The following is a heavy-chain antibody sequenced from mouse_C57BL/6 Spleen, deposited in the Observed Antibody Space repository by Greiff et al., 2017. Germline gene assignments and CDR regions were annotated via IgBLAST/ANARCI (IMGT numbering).Heavy chain of an antibody. CDR2: ISDGGSYT. CDR3: ARGYSNYGYFDV. Sequence: EVQRVESGGGLVKPGGSLKLSCAASGFTFSSYAMSWVRQTPEKRLEWVATISDGGSYTYYPDNVKGRFTISRDNAKNNLYLQMSHLKSEDTAMYYCARGYSNYGYFDVWGTGTTVTVSS. J-gene: IGHJ1*03. V-gene: IGHV5-4*01. CDR1: GFTFSSYA. D-gene: IGHD2-5*01.